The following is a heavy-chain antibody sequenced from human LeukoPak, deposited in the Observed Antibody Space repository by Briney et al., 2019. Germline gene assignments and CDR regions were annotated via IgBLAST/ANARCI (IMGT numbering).Heavy chain of an antibody. D-gene: IGHD3-9*01. CDR2: IYYSGST. CDR3: ARGYRYFDWPLKYYFDY. CDR1: GGSISSSSYY. J-gene: IGHJ4*02. V-gene: IGHV4-39*07. Sequence: PSETLSLTCTVSGGSISSSSYYWGWIRQPPGKGLEWIGSIYYSGSTYYNPSLKSRVTISVDTSKNQFSLKLSSVTAADTAVYCARGYRYFDWPLKYYFDYWGQGTLVTVSS.